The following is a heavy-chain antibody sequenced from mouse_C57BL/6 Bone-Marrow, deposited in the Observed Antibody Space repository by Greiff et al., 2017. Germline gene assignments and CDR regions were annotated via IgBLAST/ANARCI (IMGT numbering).Heavy chain of an antibody. V-gene: IGHV1-7*01. CDR2: INPSSGYT. CDR1: GYTFTSYW. J-gene: IGHJ2*01. D-gene: IGHD1-1*01. CDR3: ARPPTVVGNYFDY. Sequence: VKLSCKASGYTFTSYWMHWVKQRPGQGLEWIGYINPSSGYTKYNQKFKDKATLTADKSSSTAYMQLSSLTYEDSAVYYCARPPTVVGNYFDYWGQGTTLTVSS.